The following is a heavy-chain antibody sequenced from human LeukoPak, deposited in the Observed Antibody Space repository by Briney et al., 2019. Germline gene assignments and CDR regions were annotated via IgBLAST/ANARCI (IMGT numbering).Heavy chain of an antibody. Sequence: ASEPLSLTCTVPGASISSYYWSWIRQPPGKGLEWFGYIYYSGSTNYNPSLKSRVTISVDTSKNQFSLKLSSVTAADTAVYYCARCNKGIYGDLFDYWGQGTLVTVSS. CDR1: GASISSYY. V-gene: IGHV4-59*01. J-gene: IGHJ4*02. CDR2: IYYSGST. CDR3: ARCNKGIYGDLFDY. D-gene: IGHD4-17*01.